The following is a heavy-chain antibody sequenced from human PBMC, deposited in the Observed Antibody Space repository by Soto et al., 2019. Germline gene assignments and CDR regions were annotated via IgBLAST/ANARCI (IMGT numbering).Heavy chain of an antibody. CDR1: GGTFSSYA. CDR2: IIPIFGTA. J-gene: IGHJ3*02. D-gene: IGHD6-13*01. Sequence: SVKVSCKASGGTFSSYAISWVRQAPGQGLEWMGGIIPIFGTANYAQKFQGRVTITADESTSTAYMELSSLRSEDTAVYYCVRAPIAAADDASDIWGQGTMVTVSS. CDR3: VRAPIAAADDASDI. V-gene: IGHV1-69*13.